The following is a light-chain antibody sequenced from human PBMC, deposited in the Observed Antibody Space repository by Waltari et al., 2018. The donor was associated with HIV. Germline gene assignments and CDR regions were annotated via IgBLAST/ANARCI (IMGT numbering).Light chain of an antibody. CDR2: DNN. CDR3: GTWDNSLSAWV. V-gene: IGLV1-51*01. CDR1: TSIIGNNF. J-gene: IGLJ3*02. Sequence: QSVLTQPPSVSAAPGQKVTISCSGSTSIIGNNFVSWYQPFPGTAPKLPIYDNNKRPSGIPARLSGSRSGTSATLGITGLQTGDEAEYYCGTWDNSLSAWVFGGGTKVTVL.